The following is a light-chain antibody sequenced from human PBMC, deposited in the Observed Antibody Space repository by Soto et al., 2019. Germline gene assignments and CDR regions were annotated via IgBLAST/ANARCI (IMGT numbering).Light chain of an antibody. CDR1: SSNIGAGYD. Sequence: QSVLTQPPSVSGAPGQRVTISCTGSSSNIGAGYDVHWYQQLPGTAPKLLIYGNSNRPSGVPDRFSGSKSGTSASLAITGLQAEDEAEYSCQAYDSSLSGWVFGGGTKLTV. J-gene: IGLJ3*02. CDR3: QAYDSSLSGWV. CDR2: GNS. V-gene: IGLV1-40*01.